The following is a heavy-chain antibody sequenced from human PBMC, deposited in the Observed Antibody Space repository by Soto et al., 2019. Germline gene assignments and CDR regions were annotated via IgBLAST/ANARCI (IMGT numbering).Heavy chain of an antibody. V-gene: IGHV3-9*01. J-gene: IGHJ2*01. CDR3: AKGGDTGPTVTTLFGYFDL. D-gene: IGHD4-17*01. CDR2: ISWNSGSI. Sequence: EVQLVESGGGLVQPGRSLRLSCAASGFTFDDYAMHWVRQAPGKGLEWVSGISWNSGSIGYADSVKGRFTISRDNAKNSLYLQMNSLRAEDTALYYCAKGGDTGPTVTTLFGYFDLWGRGTLVTVSS. CDR1: GFTFDDYA.